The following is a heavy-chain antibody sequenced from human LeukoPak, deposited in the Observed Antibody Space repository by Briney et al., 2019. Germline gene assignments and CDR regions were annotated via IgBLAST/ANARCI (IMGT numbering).Heavy chain of an antibody. Sequence: SQTLSLTCAVSGVSISRGGYSWSWIRQPPGKGLEWIGYIYHSGSTNYNPSLKSRLTISVDTSNNQFSLKLSSVTAADTAVYYCARDYSGYDNFDYWGQGTLVTVSS. CDR1: GVSISRGGYS. D-gene: IGHD5-12*01. J-gene: IGHJ4*02. CDR2: IYHSGST. V-gene: IGHV4-30-4*07. CDR3: ARDYSGYDNFDY.